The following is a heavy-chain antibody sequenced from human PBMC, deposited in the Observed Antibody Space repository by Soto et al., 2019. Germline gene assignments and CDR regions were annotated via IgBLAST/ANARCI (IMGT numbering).Heavy chain of an antibody. Sequence: ASVKVSCKASGYSFTGYFVHWVRQAPGPGLEWMGWINPNTGATKYAQKFQGRVTMTSDTSITTAYMELSRLRSDDTAVYYCAREKACDILTVYQRTAALDYWGEGTQVTVSP. D-gene: IGHD3-9*01. V-gene: IGHV1-2*02. CDR2: INPNTGAT. CDR1: GYSFTGYF. J-gene: IGHJ4*02. CDR3: AREKACDILTVYQRTAALDY.